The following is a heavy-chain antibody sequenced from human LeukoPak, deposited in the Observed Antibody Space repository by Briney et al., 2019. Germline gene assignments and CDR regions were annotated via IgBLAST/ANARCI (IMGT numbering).Heavy chain of an antibody. V-gene: IGHV3-74*01. J-gene: IGHJ4*02. CDR2: INSGGSST. CDR3: ARGAPTYFDY. Sequence: QPGGSLRLSCAASEFTFRNYWMHWVRQAPGKGLVWVSRINSGGSSTSYAESVKGRFTISRDNAKNTLYLQMNSLRAEDTAVYYCARGAPTYFDYWGQGTPVTVSS. CDR1: EFTFRNYW.